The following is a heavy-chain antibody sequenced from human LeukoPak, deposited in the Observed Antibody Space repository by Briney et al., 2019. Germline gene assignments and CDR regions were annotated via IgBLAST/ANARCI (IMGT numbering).Heavy chain of an antibody. J-gene: IGHJ6*03. CDR3: ARDAGVDCSSTSCSGGYYYYYYMDV. D-gene: IGHD2-2*01. CDR2: IIPIFGTA. Sequence: SSVKVSCKASGGTFSSYAISWVRQAPGQGLEWMGGIIPIFGTANYAQKFQGRVTITTDESTSTAYMELSSLRSEDTAVYYCARDAGVDCSSTSCSGGYYYYYYMDVWGKGTTVTVSS. V-gene: IGHV1-69*05. CDR1: GGTFSSYA.